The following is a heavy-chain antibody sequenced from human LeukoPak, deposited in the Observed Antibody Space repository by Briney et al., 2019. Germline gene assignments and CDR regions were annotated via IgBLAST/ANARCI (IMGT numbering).Heavy chain of an antibody. J-gene: IGHJ4*02. V-gene: IGHV3-9*01. CDR3: AKEKRSYSSGWFDY. CDR2: ITWNSGII. CDR1: GFTFDDYA. D-gene: IGHD6-19*01. Sequence: GGSLRLSCAASGFTFDDYAMHWVRQAPGKGLEWVSIITWNSGIIDYADSVKGRFTISRDNAKNSLYLQMNSLRAEDTALYYCAKEKRSYSSGWFDYWGQGTLVTVSS.